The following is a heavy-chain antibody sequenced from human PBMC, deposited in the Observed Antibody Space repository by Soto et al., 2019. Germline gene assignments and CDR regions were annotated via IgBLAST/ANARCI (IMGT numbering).Heavy chain of an antibody. CDR2: IYYSGST. CDR3: ARLGGYYQSLDT. D-gene: IGHD3-3*01. V-gene: IGHV4-59*08. J-gene: IGHJ5*02. CDR1: GGSIDTYY. Sequence: QVQLQASGPGLVKASETLSLTCTVSGGSIDTYYWSWIRQPPGKGLQWMGYIYYSGSTTSSPSLKSRVTMSVDRSKNQCSLKLTSVAAADTAVYYCARLGGYYQSLDTWGQGTLVTVSS.